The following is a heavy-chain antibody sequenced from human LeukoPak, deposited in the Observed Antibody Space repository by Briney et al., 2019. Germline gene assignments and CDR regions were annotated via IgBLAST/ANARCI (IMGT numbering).Heavy chain of an antibody. CDR1: GFTFSNSW. D-gene: IGHD1-26*01. CDR2: IKCDGIDT. V-gene: IGHV3-74*01. CDR3: VRDGSYKFDY. Sequence: GGSLRLSCEVSGFTFSNSWMHWVRQTPGKGLVWVSRIKCDGIDTLYADSVKGRFTISRDNVKNTVYLQMNSLRVEDTAVYYCVRDGSYKFDYWGQGTLVTVSS. J-gene: IGHJ4*02.